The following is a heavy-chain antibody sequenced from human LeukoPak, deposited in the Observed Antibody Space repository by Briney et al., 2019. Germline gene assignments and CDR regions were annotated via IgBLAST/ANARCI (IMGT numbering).Heavy chain of an antibody. CDR1: GFTFSSYA. CDR2: ISGSGGST. D-gene: IGHD3-10*01. J-gene: IGHJ4*02. Sequence: GGSLRLSCGASGFTFSSYAMSWVRQAAGKGLEWVSAISGSGGSTYYADSVKGRFTISRDNSKNTLYLQMNSLRAEDTAVYYCAKSRITMVRGVITNFDYWGQGTLVTVSS. CDR3: AKSRITMVRGVITNFDY. V-gene: IGHV3-23*01.